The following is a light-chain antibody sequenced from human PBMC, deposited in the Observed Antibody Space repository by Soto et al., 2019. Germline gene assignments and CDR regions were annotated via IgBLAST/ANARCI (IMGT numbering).Light chain of an antibody. Sequence: QSALTQPASVSGSPGQSITISCTGTSSDVGGYNYVSWYQQHPGKATKLIIYDVSNRPSWVSNRFSGSKSGNTASLTISWLQAEDDADYSCSSYTSSSILFGGGTKLTVL. J-gene: IGLJ2*01. CDR3: SSYTSSSIL. CDR2: DVS. V-gene: IGLV2-14*01. CDR1: SSDVGGYNY.